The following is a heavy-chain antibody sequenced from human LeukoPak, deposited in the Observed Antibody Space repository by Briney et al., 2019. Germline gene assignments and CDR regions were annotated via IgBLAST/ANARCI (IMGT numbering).Heavy chain of an antibody. D-gene: IGHD3-16*01. CDR1: GFTYSHNG. CDR2: IQYDGNTI. V-gene: IGHV3-30*02. Sequence: GGSLRLSCVASGFTYSHNGMHWVRQAPGKGLEWVAFIQYDGNTIFYADSVKGRFTISRDNSKNTLYLQMNSLRTDDTAVYYCAKEDAPLGGRPGYWGQGTLVTVSS. CDR3: AKEDAPLGGRPGY. J-gene: IGHJ4*02.